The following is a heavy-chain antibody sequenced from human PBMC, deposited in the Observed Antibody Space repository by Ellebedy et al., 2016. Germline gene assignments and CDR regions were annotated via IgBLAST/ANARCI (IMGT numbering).Heavy chain of an antibody. J-gene: IGHJ4*02. V-gene: IGHV1-46*01. Sequence: ASVKVSCKASGYTFTSYYMHWVRQAPGQGLEWMGIINPSGGSTSYAQKFQGRVTMARDTSTSTVYMELSRLRSEDTAVYYCARDLTGIAVAGTLEDYWGQGTLVTVSS. CDR1: GYTFTSYY. D-gene: IGHD6-19*01. CDR2: INPSGGST. CDR3: ARDLTGIAVAGTLEDY.